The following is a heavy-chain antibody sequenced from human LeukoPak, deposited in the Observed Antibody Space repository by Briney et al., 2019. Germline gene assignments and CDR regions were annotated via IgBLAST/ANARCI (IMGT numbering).Heavy chain of an antibody. V-gene: IGHV4-34*01. J-gene: IGHJ6*03. CDR1: GGSFGGYY. CDR3: ASGIGAAADYFYYYMDV. CDR2: INHSGNT. D-gene: IGHD6-13*01. Sequence: SETLSLTCAISGGSFGGYYWSYIRQPPGKGLEWIGEINHSGNTYYNPSLKSRVTISLDTSKNQFSLKLSSVTAADTAVYYCASGIGAAADYFYYYMDVWGKGTTLTVSS.